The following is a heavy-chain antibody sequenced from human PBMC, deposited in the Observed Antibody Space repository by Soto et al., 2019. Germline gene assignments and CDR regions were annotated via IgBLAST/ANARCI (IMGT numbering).Heavy chain of an antibody. J-gene: IGHJ4*02. CDR2: INHSGST. V-gene: IGHV4-34*01. D-gene: IGHD3-22*01. Sequence: SETLSLTCAVYGGSFSGYYWSWIRQPPGKGLEWIGEINHSGSTNYNPSLKSRVTISVDTAKNQFSLKLSSVTAADTAVYYCAGQNDSSGPIDQYWGQGTLVTVSS. CDR3: AGQNDSSGPIDQY. CDR1: GGSFSGYY.